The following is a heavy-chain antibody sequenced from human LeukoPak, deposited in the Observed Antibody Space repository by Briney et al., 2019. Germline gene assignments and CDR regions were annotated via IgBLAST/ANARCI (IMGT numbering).Heavy chain of an antibody. CDR1: GFTFSSYW. Sequence: GGSLRLSCAASGFTFSSYWMHWVRQAPGKGLVWVSRINSDGSSTSYADSVKGRFTISRDNAKNTLYLQMNSLRAEDTAVYYCAREGKTGLGYYYYMDVWGKGTTVTISS. V-gene: IGHV3-74*01. CDR3: AREGKTGLGYYYYMDV. D-gene: IGHD1-1*01. CDR2: INSDGSST. J-gene: IGHJ6*03.